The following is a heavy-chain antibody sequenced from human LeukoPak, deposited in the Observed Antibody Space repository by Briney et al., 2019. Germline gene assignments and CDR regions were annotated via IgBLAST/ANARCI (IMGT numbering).Heavy chain of an antibody. CDR2: VYPGDSDT. D-gene: IGHD6-13*01. CDR1: GYSFTTYW. CDR3: ASLGLQQQLVSHKHFVDY. J-gene: IGHJ4*02. Sequence: GESLKISGKGSGYSFTTYWIGWVRQMTGKGLEWMGIVYPGDSDTRYSPSFQGQLTISADKSISTAYLQWSSLKASNTAMYYCASLGLQQQLVSHKHFVDYWGQGIIVTVSS. V-gene: IGHV5-51*01.